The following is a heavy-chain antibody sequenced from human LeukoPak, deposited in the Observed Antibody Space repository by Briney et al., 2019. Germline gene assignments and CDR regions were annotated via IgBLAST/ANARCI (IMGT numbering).Heavy chain of an antibody. CDR1: GFTFSVYS. V-gene: IGHV3-21*01. CDR3: AREGRGTPTEAFDI. D-gene: IGHD3-16*01. CDR2: ISSSSNNM. J-gene: IGHJ3*02. Sequence: PGGSLRLSCAASGFTFSVYSMNWVRQAPGKGLEWVSSISSSSNNMFYADSVKGRFSISRDNAKNSLYLQMNSLRAEDTAVYFCAREGRGTPTEAFDIWGQGTMVTVSS.